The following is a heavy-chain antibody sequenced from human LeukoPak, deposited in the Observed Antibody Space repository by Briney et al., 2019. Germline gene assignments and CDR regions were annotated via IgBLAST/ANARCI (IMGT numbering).Heavy chain of an antibody. CDR1: GYTFTSYG. CDR3: ARDPAPADGMDV. CDR2: IIPIFGTA. D-gene: IGHD2-2*01. V-gene: IGHV1-69*13. J-gene: IGHJ6*02. Sequence: SVKVSCKASGYTFTSYGISWVRQAPGQGLEWMGGIIPIFGTANYAQKFQGRVTITADESTSTAYMELSSLRSEDTAVYYCARDPAPADGMDVWGQGTTVTVSS.